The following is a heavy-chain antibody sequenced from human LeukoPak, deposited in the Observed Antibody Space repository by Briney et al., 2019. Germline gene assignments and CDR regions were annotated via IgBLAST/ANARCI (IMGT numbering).Heavy chain of an antibody. V-gene: IGHV1-2*02. CDR3: ARNRGYSYGFAIDY. J-gene: IGHJ4*02. CDR2: INPNSGGT. D-gene: IGHD5-18*01. Sequence: EASVKVSCKASGYTFTGYYMYWVRQAPGQGLEWMGWINPNSGGTNYAQKFQGRVTMTRDTSISTAYMELSRLRSDDTAVYYCARNRGYSYGFAIDYWGQGTLVTVSS. CDR1: GYTFTGYY.